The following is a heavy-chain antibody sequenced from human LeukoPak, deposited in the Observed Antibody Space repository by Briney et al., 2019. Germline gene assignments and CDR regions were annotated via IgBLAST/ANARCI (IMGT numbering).Heavy chain of an antibody. Sequence: QSGGSLRLSCAASGFTFSSYAMSWVRQAPGKGLEWVSAISGSGGSIYYADSVKSRFTISRDNSKNTLYLQMNSLRAEDTAVYYCAPIAAAGTGDYWGQGTLVTVSS. D-gene: IGHD6-13*01. V-gene: IGHV3-23*01. CDR3: APIAAAGTGDY. CDR2: ISGSGGSI. CDR1: GFTFSSYA. J-gene: IGHJ4*02.